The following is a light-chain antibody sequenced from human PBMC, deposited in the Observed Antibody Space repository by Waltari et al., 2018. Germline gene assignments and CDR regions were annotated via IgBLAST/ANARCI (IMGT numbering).Light chain of an antibody. CDR3: CSFTATNTWV. CDR2: GVN. V-gene: IGLV2-14*01. CDR1: SRDVGGYDY. J-gene: IGLJ3*02. Sequence: QSALTQPASVSGSPGQSTTVPCTGTSRDVGGYDYVSWYQPPPGKAPKLIIYGVNNRPSGFSDRFSGSKSGNAASLTISGLQAEDEADYYCCSFTATNTWVFGGGTKLTVL.